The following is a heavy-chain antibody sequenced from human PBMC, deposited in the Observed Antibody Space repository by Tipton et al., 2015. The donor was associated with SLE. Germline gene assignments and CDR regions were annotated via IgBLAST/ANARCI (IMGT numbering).Heavy chain of an antibody. CDR2: IYYSGST. V-gene: IGHV4-30-4*01. D-gene: IGHD6-6*01. CDR3: ARDPTYSSSSEVAAFDI. CDR1: GGSFSGYY. J-gene: IGHJ3*02. Sequence: TLSLTCAVYGGSFSGYYWSWIRQPPGKGLEWIGYIYYSGSTYYNPSLKSRVTISVDTSKNQFSLKLSSVTAADTAVYYCARDPTYSSSSEVAAFDIWGQGTMVTVSS.